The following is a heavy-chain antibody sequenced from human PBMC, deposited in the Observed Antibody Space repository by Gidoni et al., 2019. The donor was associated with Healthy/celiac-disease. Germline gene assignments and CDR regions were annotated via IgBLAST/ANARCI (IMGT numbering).Heavy chain of an antibody. CDR1: GFSLSTSGVG. V-gene: IGHV2-5*02. D-gene: IGHD3-22*01. J-gene: IGHJ5*02. Sequence: QITLKESGPTLVKHTQTLTLTCTFPGFSLSTSGVGVGWIRQPPGKALEWLEPINWDDDTRYSPSLKSRLTITRDTSKNQVVLTMTSMDPVDTAAYYCTHNWSDGDGSSGENWFDPWGQGTLVTVSS. CDR3: THNWSDGDGSSGENWFDP. CDR2: INWDDDT.